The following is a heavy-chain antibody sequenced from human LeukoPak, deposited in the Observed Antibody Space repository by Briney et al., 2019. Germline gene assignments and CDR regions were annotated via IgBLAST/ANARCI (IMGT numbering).Heavy chain of an antibody. Sequence: SETLSLTCTVSGYSITRGSYWGWIRQPPGKGLEWIANIYHSGSTYYNPSLKSRVTISVDTSKNQFSLKLSSVTAADTAVYYCARGFAGYSSGWGQGTLVTVSS. CDR2: IYHSGST. J-gene: IGHJ4*02. CDR1: GYSITRGSY. V-gene: IGHV4-38-2*02. CDR3: ARGFAGYSSG. D-gene: IGHD6-19*01.